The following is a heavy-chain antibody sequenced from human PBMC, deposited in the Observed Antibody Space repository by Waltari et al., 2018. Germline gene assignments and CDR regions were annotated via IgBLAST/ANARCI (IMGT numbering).Heavy chain of an antibody. J-gene: IGHJ4*02. D-gene: IGHD4-4*01. V-gene: IGHV3-7*01. CDR3: ARVASLLGDTVTFDY. CDR1: GFTFSSYW. Sequence: EVQLVESGGGLVQPGGSLRLSCAASGFTFSSYWMSWVRQAPGKGLGWVANIKQDGSEKYYVDSVKGRFTISRDNAKNSLYLQMNSLRAEDTAVYYCARVASLLGDTVTFDYWGQGTLVTVSS. CDR2: IKQDGSEK.